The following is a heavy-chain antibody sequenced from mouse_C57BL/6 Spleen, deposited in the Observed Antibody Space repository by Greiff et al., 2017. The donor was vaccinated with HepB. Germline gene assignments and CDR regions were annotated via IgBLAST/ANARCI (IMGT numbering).Heavy chain of an antibody. D-gene: IGHD1-1*01. CDR3: ARHDGTEDWYFDV. V-gene: IGHV5-12*01. CDR2: ISNGGGST. Sequence: EVMLVESGGGLVQPGGSLKLSCAASGFTFSDYYMYWVRQTPEKRLEWVAYISNGGGSTYYPDTVKGRFTISRDNAKNTLYLQMSRLKSEDTAMYYCARHDGTEDWYFDVWGTGTTVTVSS. CDR1: GFTFSDYY. J-gene: IGHJ1*03.